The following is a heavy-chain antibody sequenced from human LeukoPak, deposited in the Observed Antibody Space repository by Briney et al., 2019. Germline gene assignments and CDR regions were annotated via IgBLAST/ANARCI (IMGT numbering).Heavy chain of an antibody. CDR2: IYYSGST. D-gene: IGHD6-19*01. J-gene: IGHJ4*02. CDR3: ARAGPYSSGWQYVDY. Sequence: PSETLSLTCSVSGGSINSCYWSWIRQPPGKGLEWIGYIYYSGSTNYNPSLKSRLTISVDTSKNQFSLKLSSVTAADTAVYYCARAGPYSSGWQYVDYWGQGTLVTVSS. CDR1: GGSINSCY. V-gene: IGHV4-59*01.